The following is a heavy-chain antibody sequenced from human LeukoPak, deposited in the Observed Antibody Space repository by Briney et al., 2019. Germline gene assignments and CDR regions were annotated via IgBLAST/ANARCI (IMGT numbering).Heavy chain of an antibody. CDR1: GFTFSSYA. CDR2: ISGSGGST. V-gene: IGHV3-23*01. D-gene: IGHD3-10*01. J-gene: IGHJ4*02. CDR3: ALASMVQGVTFDY. Sequence: GGSLRLSCAASGFTFSSYAMSWVRQAPGKGLEWVSAISGSGGSTYYADSVKGRFTISRDNSKNTLYLQMNSLRAEDTAVYYCALASMVQGVTFDYWGRGTLVTVSS.